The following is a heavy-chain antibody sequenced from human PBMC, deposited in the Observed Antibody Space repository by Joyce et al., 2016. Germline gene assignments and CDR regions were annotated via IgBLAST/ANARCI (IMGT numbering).Heavy chain of an antibody. D-gene: IGHD3-16*01. Sequence: QADLVQSGAEVKKPGASVKVACTSSGYTFTDYWMHWVRQAPGQGLEWMGWINPVTGDTKYAQKFQDRVTMTRDTSITTAYMELSRLRSDDTAVYYCARDGGLIAPYYFMDVWGKGTTVTVSS. CDR2: INPVTGDT. CDR3: ARDGGLIAPYYFMDV. J-gene: IGHJ6*03. CDR1: GYTFTDYW. V-gene: IGHV1-2*02.